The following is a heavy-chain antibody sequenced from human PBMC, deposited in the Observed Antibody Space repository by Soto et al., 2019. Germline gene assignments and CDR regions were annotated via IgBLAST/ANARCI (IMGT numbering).Heavy chain of an antibody. CDR1: GGSFSGYY. J-gene: IGHJ4*02. CDR3: ARARIALVATRAFDY. CDR2: INHSGST. V-gene: IGHV4-34*01. D-gene: IGHD5-12*01. Sequence: QVQLQQWGAGLLKPSETLSLTCAVHGGSFSGYYWSWIRQPPGKGLEWIGEINHSGSTNYNPSLKSLVTISVDTSKNQFSLKLSSVTAADTAVYYCARARIALVATRAFDYWGQGTLVTVSS.